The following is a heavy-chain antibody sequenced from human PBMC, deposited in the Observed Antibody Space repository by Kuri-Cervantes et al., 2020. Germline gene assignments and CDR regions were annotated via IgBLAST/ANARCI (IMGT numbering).Heavy chain of an antibody. J-gene: IGHJ5*02. D-gene: IGHD5-12*01. CDR1: GGSISNYY. Sequence: SETLSLTCTVSGGSISNYYWSWIRQPAGKGLEWIGRFYTSGSTNYNPSLKSRVTMSVDKSKNQFSLKLSPVTAADTAVYYCARGARGYSDRENGFDPWGQGTLVTVSS. CDR3: ARGARGYSDRENGFDP. CDR2: FYTSGST. V-gene: IGHV4-4*07.